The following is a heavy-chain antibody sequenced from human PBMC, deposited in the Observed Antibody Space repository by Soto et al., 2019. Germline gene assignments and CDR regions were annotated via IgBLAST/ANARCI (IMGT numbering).Heavy chain of an antibody. D-gene: IGHD5-18*01. Sequence: KTSETLSLTCTVSGASVSTGAYYWGWVRQRPGRGLEWIGYVYESGYTYYNMSLKSRLTISLDRSNNQFSLGLTSVTAADTAVYYCVRALRHTAMVYPCFDPWGQGTLVTVSS. CDR2: VYESGYT. CDR3: VRALRHTAMVYPCFDP. J-gene: IGHJ5*02. CDR1: GASVSTGAYY. V-gene: IGHV4-31*03.